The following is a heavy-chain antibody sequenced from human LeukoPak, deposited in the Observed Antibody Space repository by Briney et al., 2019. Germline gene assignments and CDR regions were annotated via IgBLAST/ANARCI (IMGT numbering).Heavy chain of an antibody. V-gene: IGHV3-11*05. CDR2: ISSSSSYT. CDR3: ARGRTVTYYDSSGYYSDAFDI. J-gene: IGHJ3*02. CDR1: GFTFSDYY. D-gene: IGHD3-22*01. Sequence: GGSLRLSCAASGFTFSDYYMSWIRQAPGEGLAWVSYISSSSSYTNYADSVKGRFTISRDNAKNSLYLQMNSLRAEDTAVYYCARGRTVTYYDSSGYYSDAFDIWGQGTMVTVSS.